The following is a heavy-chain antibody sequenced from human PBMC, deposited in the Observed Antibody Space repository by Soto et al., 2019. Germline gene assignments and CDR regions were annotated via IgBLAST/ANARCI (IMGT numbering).Heavy chain of an antibody. D-gene: IGHD3-10*01. J-gene: IGHJ4*02. V-gene: IGHV4-59*01. CDR1: GGSMSEYF. CDR3: ARDGYDGSGSPYPAY. CDR2: IYYLGST. Sequence: SETLSLTCSVSGGSMSEYFWSWIRQSPGKGLEWIGYIYYLGSTDYNPSLKSRVTISVDTSKRQFSLRLTSVTAADTAVYYCARDGYDGSGSPYPAYWGPGTQVTVSA.